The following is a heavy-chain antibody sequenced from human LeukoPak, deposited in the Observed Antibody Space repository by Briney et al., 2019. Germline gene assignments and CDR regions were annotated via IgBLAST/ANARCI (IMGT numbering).Heavy chain of an antibody. V-gene: IGHV3-21*01. CDR3: ARERVVAACMDV. CDR1: GFTLSTYS. CDR2: ISSSSSYI. Sequence: GGSLGLSCAASGFTLSTYSMNWVRQAPGQGLEWVSSISSSSSYINYADSVKGRFTISRDNAKNSLYLQTNSLRAEDTAVYYCARERVVAACMDVWGQGTTVTVSS. D-gene: IGHD2-2*01. J-gene: IGHJ6*02.